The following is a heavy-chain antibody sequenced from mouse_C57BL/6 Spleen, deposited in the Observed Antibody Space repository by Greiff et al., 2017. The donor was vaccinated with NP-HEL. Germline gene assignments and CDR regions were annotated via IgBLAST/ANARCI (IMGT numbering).Heavy chain of an antibody. D-gene: IGHD1-1*01. V-gene: IGHV1-81*01. J-gene: IGHJ4*01. Sequence: VKLQQSGAELARPGASVKLSCKASGYTFTSYGISWVKQRTGQGLEWIGEIYPRSGNTYYNEKFKGKATLTADKSSSTAYMELRSLTSEDSAVYFCARHYGRAYAMDYWGQGTSVTVSS. CDR3: ARHYGRAYAMDY. CDR2: IYPRSGNT. CDR1: GYTFTSYG.